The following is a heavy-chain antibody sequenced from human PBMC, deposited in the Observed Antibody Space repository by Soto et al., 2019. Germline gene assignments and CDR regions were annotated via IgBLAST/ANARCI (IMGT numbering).Heavy chain of an antibody. D-gene: IGHD2-2*01. CDR2: VTYSGGP. CDR3: ARDAGYQLTGAFDI. J-gene: IGHJ3*02. V-gene: IGHV4-59*01. Sequence: SETLSLTCTVSCGSIITYYWSWIRQPPGKGLEWIGYVTYSGGPTYNPSLKSRVTISVDTSKKFSLNLTSVTAADTAVYYCARDAGYQLTGAFDIWGQGTMVTVSS. CDR1: CGSIITYY.